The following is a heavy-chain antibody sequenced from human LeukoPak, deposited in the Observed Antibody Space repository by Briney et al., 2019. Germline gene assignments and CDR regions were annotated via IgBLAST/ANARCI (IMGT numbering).Heavy chain of an antibody. V-gene: IGHV4-59*01. CDR2: IYYSGST. CDR3: ARDGREDDYFDY. J-gene: IGHJ4*02. Sequence: KSSETLSLTCTVSGGSISSYYWSWIRQPPGKGLEWIGYIYYSGSTNYNPSLKSRVTISVDTSKNQFSLKLSSVTAADTAVYYCARDGREDDYFDYWGQGTLVTVSS. CDR1: GGSISSYY. D-gene: IGHD1-26*01.